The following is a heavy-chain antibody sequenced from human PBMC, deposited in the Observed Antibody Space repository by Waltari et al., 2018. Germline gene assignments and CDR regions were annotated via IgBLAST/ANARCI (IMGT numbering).Heavy chain of an antibody. J-gene: IGHJ4*02. CDR3: ARGEGGANEY. V-gene: IGHV3-48*03. CDR2: ISSGATTI. D-gene: IGHD1-26*01. CDR1: GFTFKNYE. Sequence: EVQLVESGGTMVQPGGSLRLFCAASGFTFKNYEMNWLRQAPGKGLEWVAYISSGATTIFYTDSVKGRFTISRDNAKNSVYLQMNSPRADDTAIYYCARGEGGANEYWGQGTVVTVSS.